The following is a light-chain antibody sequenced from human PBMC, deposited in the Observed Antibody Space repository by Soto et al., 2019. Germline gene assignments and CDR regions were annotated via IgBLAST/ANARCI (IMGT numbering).Light chain of an antibody. CDR2: GNS. Sequence: QSVLTQPPSVSGAPGQRVTISCTGNSSNIGAGYDVHWYQQLPGTAPKLLIYGNSNRPSGVPDRFSGSKSGTSASLAITGLQAEDEADYYYQSYDSSLSGSVVFGGGTKLTVL. CDR1: SSNIGAGYD. V-gene: IGLV1-40*01. J-gene: IGLJ2*01. CDR3: QSYDSSLSGSVV.